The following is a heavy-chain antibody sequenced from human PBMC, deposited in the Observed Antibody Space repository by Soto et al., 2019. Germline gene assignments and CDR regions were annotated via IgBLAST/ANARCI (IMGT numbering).Heavy chain of an antibody. CDR3: ARGRAMVRGPPPPNWFDP. J-gene: IGHJ5*02. D-gene: IGHD3-10*01. Sequence: QVQLVQSGAEVKKPGASVKVSCKASGYTFTGYYMHWVRQAPGQGLEWMGWINPNSGGTNYAQKFQGWVTMTRDTXIXTXXMELSRLRSDDTAVYYCARGRAMVRGPPPPNWFDPWGQGTLVTVSS. CDR2: INPNSGGT. CDR1: GYTFTGYY. V-gene: IGHV1-2*04.